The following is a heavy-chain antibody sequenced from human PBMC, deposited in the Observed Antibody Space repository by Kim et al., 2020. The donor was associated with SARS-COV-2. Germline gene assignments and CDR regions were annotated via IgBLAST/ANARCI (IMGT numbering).Heavy chain of an antibody. Sequence: GGSLRLSCAASGFTFSSYAMHWVRQAPGKGLEWVAVISYDGSNKYYADSVKGRFTISRDNSKNTLYLQMNRLRAEDTAVYYCASLPAVNPRTYYYYGMDV. CDR1: GFTFSSYA. J-gene: IGHJ6*01. CDR2: ISYDGSNK. CDR3: ASLPAVNPRTYYYYGMDV. V-gene: IGHV3-30*04. D-gene: IGHD2-2*01.